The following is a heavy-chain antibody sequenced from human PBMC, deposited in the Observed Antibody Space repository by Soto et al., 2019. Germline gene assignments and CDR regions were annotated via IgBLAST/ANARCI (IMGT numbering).Heavy chain of an antibody. CDR1: GGSISSYY. CDR2: IYYSGST. V-gene: IGHV4-59*01. D-gene: IGHD3-16*02. J-gene: IGHJ5*02. CDR3: ARDRLYRSWWLDA. Sequence: SSETLSLTCTVSGGSISSYYWSWIRQPPGKGLEWIGYIYYSGSTNYNPSLKSRVTISVDTSKNQFSLKLSSVTAADTAVYYCARDRLYRSWWLDAWGQGTLVTVSS.